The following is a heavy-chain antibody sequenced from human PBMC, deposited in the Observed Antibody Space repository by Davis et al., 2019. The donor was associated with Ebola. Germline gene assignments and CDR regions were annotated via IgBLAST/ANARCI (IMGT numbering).Heavy chain of an antibody. V-gene: IGHV3-53*01. CDR3: ARDRGPYNWFDP. D-gene: IGHD2-21*01. CDR1: GFTVSSNY. Sequence: GGSLRLSCAASGFTVSSNYMSWVRQAPGKGLEWVSVIYSGGSTYYADSVKGRFTISRDNSKNTLYLQMNSLRAEDTAVYYCARDRGPYNWFDPWGQGTLVTVSS. CDR2: IYSGGST. J-gene: IGHJ5*02.